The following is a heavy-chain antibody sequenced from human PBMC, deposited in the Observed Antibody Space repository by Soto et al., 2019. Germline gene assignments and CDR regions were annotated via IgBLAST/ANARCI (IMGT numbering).Heavy chain of an antibody. CDR1: GFTFSSYA. CDR3: ARDYGSGSYYFDY. D-gene: IGHD3-10*01. J-gene: IGHJ4*02. Sequence: PGGSLRLSCAASGFTFSSYAMHWVRQAPGKGLEYVSAISSNRGSTYYANSVKGRFTISRDNSKNTLNLQMGSMRAEDMDVYYCARDYGSGSYYFDYWGQGTLVTVSS. CDR2: ISSNRGST. V-gene: IGHV3-64*01.